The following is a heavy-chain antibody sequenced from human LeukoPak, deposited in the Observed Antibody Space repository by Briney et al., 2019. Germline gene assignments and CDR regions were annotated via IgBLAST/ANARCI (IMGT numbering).Heavy chain of an antibody. D-gene: IGHD6-13*01. Sequence: GGSLRLSCAASGFTSSTYDFSTYAMSWVRQAPGKGLEWDSGLSGTGLTTFYPDSVKGRFTISRDNSKNTLYLQMNSLRADDTAVYYCARGSKTAGTIYTFDYWGQGTLVTVSS. V-gene: IGHV3-23*01. CDR2: LSGTGLTT. CDR1: GFTSSTYDFSTYA. J-gene: IGHJ4*02. CDR3: ARGSKTAGTIYTFDY.